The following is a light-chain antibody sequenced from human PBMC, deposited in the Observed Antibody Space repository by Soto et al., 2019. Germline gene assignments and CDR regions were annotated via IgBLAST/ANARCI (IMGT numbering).Light chain of an antibody. CDR2: DNN. V-gene: IGLV1-51*01. CDR3: GTWDSSLSAGV. J-gene: IGLJ1*01. CDR1: NSNIGNNF. Sequence: QSALTQPPSVSAAPGQKVTISCSGSNSNIGNNFVSWYQQLPGTAPRLIIYDNNKRPSGIPDRFSGSKSGTSATLGIAGLQTGDEADYYCGTWDSSLSAGVFGTGTKVTVL.